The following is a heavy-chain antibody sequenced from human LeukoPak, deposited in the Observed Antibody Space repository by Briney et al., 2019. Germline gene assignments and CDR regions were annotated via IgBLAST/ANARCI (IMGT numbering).Heavy chain of an antibody. J-gene: IGHJ4*02. CDR1: GYTFTGYY. D-gene: IGHD3-3*01. V-gene: IGHV1-2*02. CDR2: INPNSGGT. Sequence: GASVKVSCKASGYTFTGYYMHWVRQAPGQGIEWMGWINPNSGGTNYAQKFQGRVTMTRDTSISTAYMELSRLRSDDTAVYYCASIYDFWSGYPMDYWGQGTLVTVSS. CDR3: ASIYDFWSGYPMDY.